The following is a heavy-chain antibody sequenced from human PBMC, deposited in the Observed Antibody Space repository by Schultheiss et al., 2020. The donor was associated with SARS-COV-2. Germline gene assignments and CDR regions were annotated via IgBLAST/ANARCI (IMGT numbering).Heavy chain of an antibody. CDR1: GLTFSGSA. CDR2: ISSSSSTI. J-gene: IGHJ6*02. CDR3: ARDNDSSGYYYVGGYYYGMDV. Sequence: GGSLRLSCAASGLTFSGSALHWVRQAPGKGLEWVSYISSSSSTIYYADSVKGRFTISRDNAKNSLYLQMNSLRAEDTAVYYCARDNDSSGYYYVGGYYYGMDVWGQGTTVTVSS. V-gene: IGHV3-48*01. D-gene: IGHD3-22*01.